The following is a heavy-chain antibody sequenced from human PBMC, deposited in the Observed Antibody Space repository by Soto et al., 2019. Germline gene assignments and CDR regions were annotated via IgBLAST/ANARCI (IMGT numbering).Heavy chain of an antibody. V-gene: IGHV5-10-1*01. CDR1: GYSFTSYW. CDR2: IDPSDSYT. Sequence: GESLKICCQGSGYSFTSYWISWVRQMPGKGLEWMGRIDPSDSYTNYSPSFQGHVTISADKSISTAYLQWSSLKASDTAMYYCASSYYYDSSGYPDYWGQGTLVTVSS. J-gene: IGHJ4*02. D-gene: IGHD3-22*01. CDR3: ASSYYYDSSGYPDY.